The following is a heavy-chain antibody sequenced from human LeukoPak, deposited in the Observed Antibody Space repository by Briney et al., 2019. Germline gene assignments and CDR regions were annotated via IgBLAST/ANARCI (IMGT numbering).Heavy chain of an antibody. CDR3: ARAHIVVVTASKSLFRP. Sequence: ASVKVSCKASGYTFTGYYMHWVRQAPGQGLEWMGWINPNSGGTNYAQKFQGRVTMTRDTSISTAYMELSRLRSDDTAVYYCARAHIVVVTASKSLFRPWGQGTLVPVLS. CDR2: INPNSGGT. J-gene: IGHJ5*02. CDR1: GYTFTGYY. D-gene: IGHD2-2*01. V-gene: IGHV1-2*02.